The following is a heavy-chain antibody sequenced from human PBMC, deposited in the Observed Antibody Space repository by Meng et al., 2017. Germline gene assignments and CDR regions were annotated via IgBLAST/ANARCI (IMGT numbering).Heavy chain of an antibody. CDR2: MNPNSGNT. Sequence: ASVKVSCKASGYTFTSYYINWVRQATGQGLEWMGWMNPNSGNTGYAQKFQGRVTMTRNTSISTAYMELSSLRSEDTAVYYCARSRPYDFWSGYYVDYYYYGMDVWGQGTTVTVSS. CDR1: GYTFTSYY. D-gene: IGHD3-3*01. J-gene: IGHJ6*02. V-gene: IGHV1-8*01. CDR3: ARSRPYDFWSGYYVDYYYYGMDV.